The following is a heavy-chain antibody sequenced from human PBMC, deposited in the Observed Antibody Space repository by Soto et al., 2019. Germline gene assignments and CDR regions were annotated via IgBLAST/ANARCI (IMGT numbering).Heavy chain of an antibody. CDR3: ARPKTELKTFGGVIVPDYIDY. CDR1: GGSISSYY. J-gene: IGHJ4*02. CDR2: IYYSGST. D-gene: IGHD3-16*02. V-gene: IGHV4-59*08. Sequence: PSETLSLTCTVSGGSISSYYWSWIRQPPGKGLEWIGYIYYSGSTNYNPSLKSRVTISVDTSKNQFSLKLSSVTAADTAVYYCARPKTELKTFGGVIVPDYIDYWGQGTLVTVSS.